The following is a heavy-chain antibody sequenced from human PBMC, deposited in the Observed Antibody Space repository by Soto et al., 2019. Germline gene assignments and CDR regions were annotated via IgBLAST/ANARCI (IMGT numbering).Heavy chain of an antibody. CDR1: GGTFSSYR. D-gene: IGHD6-13*01. Sequence: GASVKVSCKASGGTFSSYRINWVRQAPGQGLEWVGGIVPIYRTADYAQKFQGRVTITADESARTAYMELRSLKSQDTAAYYCARDSGAKLSSSWGQGTLVTVSS. V-gene: IGHV1-69*13. J-gene: IGHJ4*02. CDR2: IVPIYRTA. CDR3: ARDSGAKLSSS.